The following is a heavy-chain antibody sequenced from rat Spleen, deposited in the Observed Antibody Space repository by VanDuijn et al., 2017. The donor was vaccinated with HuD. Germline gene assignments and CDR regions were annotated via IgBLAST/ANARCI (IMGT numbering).Heavy chain of an antibody. CDR2: MWYDGDT. CDR1: GFSLTSYS. V-gene: IGHV2-34*01. CDR3: ARGAMDA. J-gene: IGHJ4*01. Sequence: QVQLKESGPGLVQPSETLSLTCTVSGFSLTSYSVSWVRQPSGKGPEWMGRMWYDGDTAYNSALKSRLSISKDTSKSQVFLEMNRLQTEDTAMYFCARGAMDAWGQGASVTVSS.